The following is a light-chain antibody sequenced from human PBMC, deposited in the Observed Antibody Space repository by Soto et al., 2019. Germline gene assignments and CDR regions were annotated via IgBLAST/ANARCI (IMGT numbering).Light chain of an antibody. CDR3: QQYYRAPRT. Sequence: DILMTQSHDSLAVSLGERATINCTSGRSLFYSPHNKSYLAWYQQKVGQPPQMLIYWASTRESGVPDRFRGSGSGTDFTLTISSLQADDVAVYYCQQYYRAPRTFGQGTKVAIK. V-gene: IGKV4-1*01. J-gene: IGKJ2*01. CDR1: RSLFYSPHNKSY. CDR2: WAS.